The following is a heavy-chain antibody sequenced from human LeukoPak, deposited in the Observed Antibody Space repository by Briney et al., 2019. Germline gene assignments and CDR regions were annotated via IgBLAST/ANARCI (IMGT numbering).Heavy chain of an antibody. CDR3: ASNEPYYYGSGSYSPYYYYYMDV. J-gene: IGHJ6*03. Sequence: ASVKVSCKASGGTFSSYAISWVRQAPGQGLEWMGGIIPIFGTANYAQKFQGRVTITADESTSTAYMELSSLRSEDTAVYYCASNEPYYYGSGSYSPYYYYYMDVWGKGTTVTTSS. V-gene: IGHV1-69*13. CDR1: GGTFSSYA. D-gene: IGHD3-10*01. CDR2: IIPIFGTA.